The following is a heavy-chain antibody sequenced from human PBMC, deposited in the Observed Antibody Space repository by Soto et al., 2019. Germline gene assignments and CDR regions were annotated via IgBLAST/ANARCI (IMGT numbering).Heavy chain of an antibody. CDR1: GGSISSGDYY. Sequence: SETLSLTCTVSGGSISSGDYYWSWIRQPPGKGLEWIGYIYYSGSTNYNPNHKSRVTISVDTSKNQFSLKLSSVTAADTAVYYCAREMGSYSPYGMDVWGQGTTVTVSS. D-gene: IGHD1-26*01. J-gene: IGHJ6*02. CDR2: IYYSGST. V-gene: IGHV4-30-4*01. CDR3: AREMGSYSPYGMDV.